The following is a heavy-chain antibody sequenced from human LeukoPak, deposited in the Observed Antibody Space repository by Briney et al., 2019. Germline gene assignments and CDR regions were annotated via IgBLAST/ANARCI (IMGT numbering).Heavy chain of an antibody. V-gene: IGHV1-2*02. Sequence: VASVKVSCKAFGYTFTSNYIHWVRQAPGQGLEWMGWITPNSGGTNYAQKFQGRVTMTRDTSISTAYMELSSLTSDDTAIYYCARGSANNGAGPKRAFEYWGQGTLVTLSS. D-gene: IGHD1/OR15-1a*01. J-gene: IGHJ4*02. CDR1: GYTFTSNY. CDR2: ITPNSGGT. CDR3: ARGSANNGAGPKRAFEY.